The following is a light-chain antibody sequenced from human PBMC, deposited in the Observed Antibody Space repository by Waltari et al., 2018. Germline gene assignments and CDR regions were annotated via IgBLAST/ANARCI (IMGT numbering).Light chain of an antibody. CDR2: GAS. CDR3: QHYVRLPAT. CDR1: QSVSRA. J-gene: IGKJ1*01. Sequence: EIVLTQSPGTLSLSPGERATLSCRASQSVSRALAWYQQKPGQAPRLLIYGASNRVAGSPDRFSGSGSGTDFSLTISRLEPEDFAVYYCQHYVRLPATFGQGTKVEIK. V-gene: IGKV3-20*01.